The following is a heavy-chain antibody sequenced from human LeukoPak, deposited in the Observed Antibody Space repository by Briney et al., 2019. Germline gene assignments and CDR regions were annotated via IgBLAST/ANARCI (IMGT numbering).Heavy chain of an antibody. J-gene: IGHJ5*02. CDR1: GGSINAYY. D-gene: IGHD3-22*01. CDR2: IYYSGST. Sequence: SETLSLTCTVSGGSINAYYWSWIRQPPGKGLEWIGYIYYSGSTYYNPSLKSRVTISVDTSKNQFSLKLSSVTAADTAVYYCARGHVRGTMIVVDPRGSFDPWGQGTLVTVSS. CDR3: ARGHVRGTMIVVDPRGSFDP. V-gene: IGHV4-30-4*08.